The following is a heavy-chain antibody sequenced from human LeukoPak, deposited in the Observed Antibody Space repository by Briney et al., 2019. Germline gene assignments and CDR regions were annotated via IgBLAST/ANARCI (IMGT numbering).Heavy chain of an antibody. D-gene: IGHD6-13*01. J-gene: IGHJ4*02. V-gene: IGHV1-69*06. CDR3: ARDPGGYSRSPTPFDY. Sequence: ASVKVSCKASGGTFSSYAISWVRQAPGQGLEWMGGIIPIFGTANYAQKFQGRVTITADKSTSTAYMELSSLRSEDTAVYYCARDPGGYSRSPTPFDYWGQGTLVTVSS. CDR2: IIPIFGTA. CDR1: GGTFSSYA.